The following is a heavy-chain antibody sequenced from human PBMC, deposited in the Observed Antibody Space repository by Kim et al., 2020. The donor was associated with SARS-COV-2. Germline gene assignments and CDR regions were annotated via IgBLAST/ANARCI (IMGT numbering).Heavy chain of an antibody. CDR2: IYYSGST. CDR3: ARSLYYSSNYFDY. Sequence: SETLSLTCTVSGGSISSGGYYWSWIRQHPGKGLEWIGYIYYSGSTYYNPSLKSRVTISVDTSKNQFSLKLSSVTAADTAVYYCARSLYYSSNYFDYWGQGTLVTVSS. CDR1: GGSISSGGYY. V-gene: IGHV4-31*03. J-gene: IGHJ4*02. D-gene: IGHD3-22*01.